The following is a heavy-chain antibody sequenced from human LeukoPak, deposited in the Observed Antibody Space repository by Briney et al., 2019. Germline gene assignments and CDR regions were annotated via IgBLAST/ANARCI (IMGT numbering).Heavy chain of an antibody. V-gene: IGHV3-30*03. Sequence: GGSLRLSCAASGFTFSSYGMHWVRQAPGKGLEWVAAISYDGSNKYYADSVKGRFTISRDNSKNTLYLQMNSLRAEDTAVYYCALRSPVIAAAGTPLDYWGQGTLVTVSS. D-gene: IGHD6-13*01. CDR3: ALRSPVIAAAGTPLDY. CDR1: GFTFSSYG. CDR2: ISYDGSNK. J-gene: IGHJ4*02.